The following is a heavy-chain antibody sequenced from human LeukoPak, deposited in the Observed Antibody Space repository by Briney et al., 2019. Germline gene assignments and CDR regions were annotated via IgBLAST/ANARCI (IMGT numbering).Heavy chain of an antibody. CDR2: IYYSGST. J-gene: IGHJ4*02. D-gene: IGHD3-22*01. V-gene: IGHV4-59*01. CDR1: GGSISSYY. Sequence: SETLSLTCTVSGGSISSYYWSWIRQPPGKGLEWIGYIYYSGSTNYNPSLKSRVTISVDTSKNQFSLKLSSVTAADTAVYHCASYDSSGSSYWGQGTLVTVSS. CDR3: ASYDSSGSSY.